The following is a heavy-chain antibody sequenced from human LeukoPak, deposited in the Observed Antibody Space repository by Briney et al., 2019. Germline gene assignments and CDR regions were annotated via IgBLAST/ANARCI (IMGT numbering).Heavy chain of an antibody. Sequence: GGSLRLSCAASGFTFSSYAMNWVRQAPGKGLEWVSAISGSGGSTYYADSVKGRFTISRDNSKNTLYLQMNSLRAEDTAVYCCAKGSYYDSSGYYYDYYYYYGMDVWGQGTTVTVSS. CDR1: GFTFSSYA. CDR3: AKGSYYDSSGYYYDYYYYYGMDV. V-gene: IGHV3-23*01. J-gene: IGHJ6*02. D-gene: IGHD3-22*01. CDR2: ISGSGGST.